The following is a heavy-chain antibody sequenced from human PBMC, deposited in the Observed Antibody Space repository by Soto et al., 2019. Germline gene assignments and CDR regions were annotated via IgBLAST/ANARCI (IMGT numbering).Heavy chain of an antibody. CDR2: IYYSGST. Sequence: SETLSLTCTVSGGSISSYYWSWIRQPPGKGLEWIGYIYYSGSTNYNPSLKSRVTILVDKSKNQFSLYLQMDSLRAEDTALYYCARVKDDGSCFDVWGQGTPVTVSS. J-gene: IGHJ4*02. V-gene: IGHV4-59*08. CDR1: GGSISSYY. D-gene: IGHD3-10*01. CDR3: ARVKDDGSCFDV.